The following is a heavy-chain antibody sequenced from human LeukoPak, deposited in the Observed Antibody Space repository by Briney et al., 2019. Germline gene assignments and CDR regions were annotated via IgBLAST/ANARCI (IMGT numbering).Heavy chain of an antibody. CDR2: ISPGGGTT. CDR3: TKARSGSSNWALQIFEY. V-gene: IGHV3-23*01. D-gene: IGHD4-11*01. J-gene: IGHJ4*02. Sequence: GGSLRLSCAVSGFTFSNGAMGWVRQLRGGGLEWVSTISPGGGTTYYAESMKGRFTISRDNSKTTLYLEMNSLRVEDMAVYYCTKARSGSSNWALQIFEYWGQGVLVTVSS. CDR1: GFTFSNGA.